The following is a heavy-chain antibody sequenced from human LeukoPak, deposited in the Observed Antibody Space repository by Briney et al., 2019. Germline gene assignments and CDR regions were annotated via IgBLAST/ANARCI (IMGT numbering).Heavy chain of an antibody. Sequence: PGGSLRLSCAASGFTFTTYAMSWVRQAPWKGLEWVSAISNTGDSTYHADSVKGRFTISRDNSKNTLFLQMNSLRAEDTAVYYCAKDNDPRAYSAYDSYDYWGQGTQVTVSS. CDR3: AKDNDPRAYSAYDSYDY. CDR2: ISNTGDST. CDR1: GFTFTTYA. J-gene: IGHJ4*02. V-gene: IGHV3-23*01. D-gene: IGHD5-12*01.